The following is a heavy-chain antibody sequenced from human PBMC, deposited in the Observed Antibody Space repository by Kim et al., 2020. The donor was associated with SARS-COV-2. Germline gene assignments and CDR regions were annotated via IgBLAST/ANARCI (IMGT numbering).Heavy chain of an antibody. J-gene: IGHJ6*02. D-gene: IGHD6-13*01. Sequence: GESLKISCKGSGYSFTSYWIGWVRQMPGKGLEWMGIIYPDDSDTRYSPSFQGQVTISADKSISTAYLQWSSLKASDTAMYYCARHSRSSWYRGGSYYYYYAMDVWGQGTTVTVSS. CDR3: ARHSRSSWYRGGSYYYYYAMDV. CDR1: GYSFTSYW. CDR2: IYPDDSDT. V-gene: IGHV5-51*01.